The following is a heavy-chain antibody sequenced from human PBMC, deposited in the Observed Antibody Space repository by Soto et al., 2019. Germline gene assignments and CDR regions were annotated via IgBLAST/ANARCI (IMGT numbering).Heavy chain of an antibody. D-gene: IGHD2-21*02. Sequence: SETLSLTCAVYGGSFSGYYLSWIRQPPGKGLEWIGEINHSGSTNYNPSLKSRVTISVDTSKNQFSLKLSSVTAADTAVYYCARGNIVVVTAIRWFDPWGQGTLVTVSS. CDR2: INHSGST. J-gene: IGHJ5*02. V-gene: IGHV4-34*01. CDR3: ARGNIVVVTAIRWFDP. CDR1: GGSFSGYY.